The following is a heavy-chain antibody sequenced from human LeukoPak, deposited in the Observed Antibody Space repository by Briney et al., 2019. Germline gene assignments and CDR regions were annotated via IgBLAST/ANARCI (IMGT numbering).Heavy chain of an antibody. CDR3: ARGDYYGPNYYYYGMDV. V-gene: IGHV3-23*01. CDR1: GFTFSSYA. Sequence: GGSLRLSCAASGFTFSSYAMSWVRQAPGKGLEWVSAISGSGGSTYYADSVKGRFTISRDNSKNTLYLQMNSLRAEDTAVYYCARGDYYGPNYYYYGMDVWGQGTTVTVSS. D-gene: IGHD3-10*01. J-gene: IGHJ6*02. CDR2: ISGSGGST.